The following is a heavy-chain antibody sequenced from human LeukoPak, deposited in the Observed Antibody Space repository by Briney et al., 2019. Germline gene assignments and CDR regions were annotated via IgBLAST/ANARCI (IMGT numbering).Heavy chain of an antibody. CDR3: ARDSAQAIDY. CDR2: IYYTGST. V-gene: IGHV4-59*01. CDR1: GGSISSYH. Sequence: SETLSLTCTVSGGSISSYHWSWIRQPPGKGLEFIGYIYYTGSTTYNPSLKTRVTMSVDTSRNQLSLKLSSVTAADTAVYYCARDSAQAIDYWGQGTLVTVSS. J-gene: IGHJ4*02.